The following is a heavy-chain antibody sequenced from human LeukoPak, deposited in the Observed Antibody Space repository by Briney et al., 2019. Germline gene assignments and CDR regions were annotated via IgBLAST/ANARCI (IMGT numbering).Heavy chain of an antibody. CDR1: GFTFSSYA. Sequence: GGSLRLSCEASGFTFSSYAMAWVRQAPGKGLECVANIKEDGREKYYVDSVKGRFTISRDNAKNSLYLQMSSLRAEDTAVYYCARGGRPDYWGQGTLVTVSS. V-gene: IGHV3-7*01. CDR3: ARGGRPDY. J-gene: IGHJ4*02. CDR2: IKEDGREK. D-gene: IGHD3-10*01.